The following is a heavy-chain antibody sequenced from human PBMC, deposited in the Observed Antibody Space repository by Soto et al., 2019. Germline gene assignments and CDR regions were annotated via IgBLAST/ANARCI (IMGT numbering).Heavy chain of an antibody. V-gene: IGHV3-21*01. D-gene: IGHD3-9*01. CDR3: ASTYYDILTGEDAFDI. Sequence: VGSLRLSCAASGFTFSSYSMNWVRQAPGKGLEWVSSISSSSSYIYYADSVKGRFTISRDNAKNSLYLQMNSLRAEDTAVYYCASTYYDILTGEDAFDIWGQGTMVTVSS. J-gene: IGHJ3*02. CDR2: ISSSSSYI. CDR1: GFTFSSYS.